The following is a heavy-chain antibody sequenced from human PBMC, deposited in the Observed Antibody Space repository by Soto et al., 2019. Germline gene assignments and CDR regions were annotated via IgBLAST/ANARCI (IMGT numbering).Heavy chain of an antibody. D-gene: IGHD3-10*01. Sequence: SETLSLTCTVSGGSISSYYWSWIRQPPGKGLEWIGYIYYSGSTNYNPSLKSRVTISVDTSKNQFSLKLSSVTAADTAVYYCERGGLFTMARAVENWFDPLGNGPLVTVSS. CDR1: GGSISSYY. J-gene: IGHJ5*02. CDR3: ERGGLFTMARAVENWFDP. V-gene: IGHV4-59*01. CDR2: IYYSGST.